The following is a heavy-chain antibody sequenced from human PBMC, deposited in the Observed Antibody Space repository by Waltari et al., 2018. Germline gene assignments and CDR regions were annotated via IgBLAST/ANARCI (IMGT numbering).Heavy chain of an antibody. CDR2: INPNRGGT. CDR1: GYTFTGYY. J-gene: IGHJ4*02. CDR3: ARGVSTYYFDY. V-gene: IGHV1-2*06. Sequence: QVQLVQSGAEVKKPGASVKVSCKASGYTFTGYYMHWVRQAPGQGLEWMGRINPNRGGTNYAQKFQGRVTMTRDTSISRAYMELSRLRSDDTAVYYCARGVSTYYFDYWGQGTLVTVSS.